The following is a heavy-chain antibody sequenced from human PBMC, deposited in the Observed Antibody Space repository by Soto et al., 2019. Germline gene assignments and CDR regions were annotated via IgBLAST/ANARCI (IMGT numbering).Heavy chain of an antibody. Sequence: SETLSLTCTVSVGSISSGGYYCSWIRQHPGKGLEWIGYIYYSGSTYYNPSLKSRVTISVDTSKNQFSLKLSSVTAADTAVYYCARALGLPNWFDPWGQGTLVTVSS. V-gene: IGHV4-31*03. CDR3: ARALGLPNWFDP. CDR2: IYYSGST. CDR1: VGSISSGGYY. J-gene: IGHJ5*02. D-gene: IGHD7-27*01.